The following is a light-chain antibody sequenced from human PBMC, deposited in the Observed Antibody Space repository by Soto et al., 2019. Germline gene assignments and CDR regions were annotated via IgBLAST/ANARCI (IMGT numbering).Light chain of an antibody. CDR1: QSVSSY. CDR3: QHRSSWPLT. Sequence: EIVVTQSPATLSVSPGERATLSCRASQSVSSYLAWYQQKPGQAPRLLIYSASNRATGIPGRFSGSGSGTDFTLTISSLEPEDFAVYYCQHRSSWPLTFGGGTKVDI. J-gene: IGKJ4*01. V-gene: IGKV3-11*01. CDR2: SAS.